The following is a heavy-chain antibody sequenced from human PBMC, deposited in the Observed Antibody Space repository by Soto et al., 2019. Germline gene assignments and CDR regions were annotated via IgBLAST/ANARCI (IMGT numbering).Heavy chain of an antibody. CDR3: ARGGRELPFDY. CDR2: ISSSSTTK. J-gene: IGHJ4*02. D-gene: IGHD1-26*01. V-gene: IGHV3-48*01. Sequence: PGGSLRLSCAASGFTFSSYSMNWVRQAPGKGLEWVSYISSSSTTKYYADSVKGRFTITRDNAKNSLYLQMNSLRAEDTAVYYCARGGRELPFDYWGQGTLVTVSS. CDR1: GFTFSSYS.